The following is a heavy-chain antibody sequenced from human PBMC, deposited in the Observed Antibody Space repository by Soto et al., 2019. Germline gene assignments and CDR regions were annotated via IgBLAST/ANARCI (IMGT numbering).Heavy chain of an antibody. CDR2: ISGYSDKR. J-gene: IGHJ4*02. V-gene: IGHV1-3*01. Sequence: ASVKVSCKASGYTFTSYAMHWVRQAPGQRLEWMGCISGYSDKRDYSRKLQDRITLTADPSTTTSYMELRSLTPDDTAVYFCARDLHGTYYYDSWGQGTLVTVSS. D-gene: IGHD1-1*01. CDR3: ARDLHGTYYYDS. CDR1: GYTFTSYA.